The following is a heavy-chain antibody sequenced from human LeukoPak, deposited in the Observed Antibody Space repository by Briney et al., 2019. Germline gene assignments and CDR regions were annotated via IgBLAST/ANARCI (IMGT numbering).Heavy chain of an antibody. CDR2: ITPGGGT. J-gene: IGHJ4*02. V-gene: IGHV1-2*02. Sequence: GASVKVSCKASGYTFTYYAMHWVRQAPGQGLQWMGWITPGGGTNYPQKFQGRVAITWDTSITTAYMDLSRLTSDDTAVYYCAGDRYGDGFAHFDYWGQGALVTVSS. CDR1: GYTFTYYA. CDR3: AGDRYGDGFAHFDY. D-gene: IGHD5-24*01.